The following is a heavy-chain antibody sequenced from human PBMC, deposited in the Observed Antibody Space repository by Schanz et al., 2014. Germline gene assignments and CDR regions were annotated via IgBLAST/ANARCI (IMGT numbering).Heavy chain of an antibody. Sequence: QVQLVQSGAEVKKPGASVKVSCKASGYTFTSYSIHWVRQAPGQGLEWMGIINPSGGGTSYALRFQDRVTVTRDTSRSTVYMELSSLRSEDTAVYYCARSGSSNWYFFDYWGQGTLVTVSS. J-gene: IGHJ4*02. CDR2: INPSGGGT. D-gene: IGHD6-13*01. V-gene: IGHV1-46*01. CDR1: GYTFTSYS. CDR3: ARSGSSNWYFFDY.